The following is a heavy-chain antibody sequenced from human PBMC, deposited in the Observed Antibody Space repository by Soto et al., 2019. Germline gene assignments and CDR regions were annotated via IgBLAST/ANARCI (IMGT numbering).Heavy chain of an antibody. D-gene: IGHD3-22*01. V-gene: IGHV4-31*01. CDR2: IYYSGST. CDR1: GGSISSGGYY. Sequence: QVQLQESGPGLVKPSQTLSLTCTVSGGSISSGGYYWSWIRQHPGKGREGVGYIYYSGSTHYNPSLTSQDNIPVNTSKTKFSLKRSSVTAPDTAVYYCAMGGDYYDSSCYPQGFNYWGQETLATVSS. J-gene: IGHJ4*02. CDR3: AMGGDYYDSSCYPQGFNY.